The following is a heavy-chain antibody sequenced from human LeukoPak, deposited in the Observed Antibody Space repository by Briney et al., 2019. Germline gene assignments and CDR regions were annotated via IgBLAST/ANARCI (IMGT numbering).Heavy chain of an antibody. J-gene: IGHJ5*02. Sequence: SVAVSCKASGGAVSSSALSWVRQAPGQGLEWIGGFLLNFNTAEYAQNFQGRLTITADRATKTFYMELSSLRSDDTAVYYCARGVRSGYDYLSWLDPWGQGTLVTVSS. D-gene: IGHD5-12*01. V-gene: IGHV1-69*06. CDR3: ARGVRSGYDYLSWLDP. CDR1: GGAVSSSA. CDR2: FLLNFNTA.